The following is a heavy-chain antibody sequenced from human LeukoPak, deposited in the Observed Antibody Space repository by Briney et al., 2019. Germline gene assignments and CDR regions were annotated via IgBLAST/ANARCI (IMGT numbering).Heavy chain of an antibody. CDR2: IHYTGST. J-gene: IGHJ4*02. Sequence: SETLSLTCSVSGGSISSLYWSWIRQPPGKGLEWIGYIHYTGSTNYNPSLKSRVTMFVDMSKNQSSLRLSSVTAADTAVYYCARHRAYSSSSPFDYWGQGTLVTVSS. V-gene: IGHV4-59*08. CDR3: ARHRAYSSSSPFDY. D-gene: IGHD6-6*01. CDR1: GGSISSLY.